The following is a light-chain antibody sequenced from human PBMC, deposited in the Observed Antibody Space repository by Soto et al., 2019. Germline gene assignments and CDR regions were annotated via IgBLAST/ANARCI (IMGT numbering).Light chain of an antibody. V-gene: IGKV2-28*01. CDR2: LGS. CDR1: QSLLHSNGYNY. CDR3: MQALQTPSIT. J-gene: IGKJ5*01. Sequence: EIVMTQSPLSLSVTPGEPASISCRSSQSLLHSNGYNYLDWYMQKPGQSPQLLIYLGSNRASGVPDRFSGRGSGTDFTLRISRVEVDDVGVYYCMQALQTPSITFGQGTRLEIK.